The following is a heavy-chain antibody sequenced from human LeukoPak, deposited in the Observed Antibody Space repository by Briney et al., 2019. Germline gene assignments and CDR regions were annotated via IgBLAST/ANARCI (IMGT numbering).Heavy chain of an antibody. CDR1: GFTFTGYS. CDR3: AKDEGYFSYFFDS. Sequence: GGSLRLSCVASGFTFTGYSMHLLRQAPGKGLALLSIISFDAATEYYADSLQGRFTISRDNSENTVYLQMSSLRVEDTAIYYCAKDEGYFSYFFDSWGQGTLVTVSS. J-gene: IGHJ4*02. V-gene: IGHV3-30*18. D-gene: IGHD5-18*01. CDR2: ISFDAATE.